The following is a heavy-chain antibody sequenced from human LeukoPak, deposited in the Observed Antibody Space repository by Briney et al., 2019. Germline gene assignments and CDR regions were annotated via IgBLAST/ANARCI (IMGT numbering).Heavy chain of an antibody. Sequence: GGSLGLSCAASGLTFSSYSMNWVRQAPGKGLEWVSSISSSSSYIYYADSVKGRFTISRDNAKNSLYLQMNSLRAEDTAVYYCARDRFTAMVVYYFDYWGQGTLVTVSS. V-gene: IGHV3-21*01. D-gene: IGHD5-18*01. CDR2: ISSSSSYI. J-gene: IGHJ4*02. CDR3: ARDRFTAMVVYYFDY. CDR1: GLTFSSYS.